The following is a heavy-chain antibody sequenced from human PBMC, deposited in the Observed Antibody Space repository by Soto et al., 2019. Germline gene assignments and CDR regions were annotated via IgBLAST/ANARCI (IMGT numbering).Heavy chain of an antibody. D-gene: IGHD3-22*01. CDR3: AREEDSSGYWDN. CDR2: INHSGST. J-gene: IGHJ4*02. V-gene: IGHV4-34*01. CDR1: GGSFIGYY. Sequence: SETLPLTCAVYGGSFIGYYWSWIRQPPGKGLEWIGEINHSGSTNYNPSLKSRVTISVDTSKNQFSLKLSSVTAADTAVYYCAREEDSSGYWDNWGQGTLVTVSS.